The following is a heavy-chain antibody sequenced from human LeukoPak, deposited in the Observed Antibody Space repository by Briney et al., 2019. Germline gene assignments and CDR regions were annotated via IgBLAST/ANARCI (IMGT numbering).Heavy chain of an antibody. J-gene: IGHJ3*02. V-gene: IGHV3-7*01. CDR3: ARDPYDFSGGFAYGAFDM. CDR2: INKDGSA. D-gene: IGHD3/OR15-3a*01. CDR1: GFTFSSFG. Sequence: GGSLRLSCAASGFTFSSFGMTWVRQAPGKGLEWVANINKDGSAKEDSVKGRLSISRDNAKNSLYLQMNSLRVEDTAVYYCARDPYDFSGGFAYGAFDMWGQGTTVTVSS.